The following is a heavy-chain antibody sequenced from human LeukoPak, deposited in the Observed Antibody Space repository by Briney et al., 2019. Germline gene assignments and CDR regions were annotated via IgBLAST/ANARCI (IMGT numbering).Heavy chain of an antibody. CDR3: ARDRGAGHIVVVVAATQRRGMDV. V-gene: IGHV3-20*04. Sequence: GGSLRLSCAASGFTFGDYGMNWVRQAPGKGLEWVSGINWNGGTTTYADSVKGRFTVSRDNAKNSLYLQMNSLRAEDTAVYYCARDRGAGHIVVVVAATQRRGMDVWGQGTTVTVSS. CDR1: GFTFGDYG. D-gene: IGHD2-15*01. J-gene: IGHJ6*02. CDR2: INWNGGTT.